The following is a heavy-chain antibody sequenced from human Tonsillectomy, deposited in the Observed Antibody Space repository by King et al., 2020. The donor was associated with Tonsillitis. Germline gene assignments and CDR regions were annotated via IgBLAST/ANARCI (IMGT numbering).Heavy chain of an antibody. CDR1: GFTFSSYA. D-gene: IGHD3-9*01. V-gene: IGHV3-23*04. Sequence: VQLEESGGGLVQPGGSLRLSCAASGFTFSSYAMSWVRQAPGKGLEWVSAISGSGGSIYYADSVKGRFTISRDNSKNTLYLQVNSLRAEDTAVYYCAKEYYDILTGYYARPFDYWGQGTLVTVSS. CDR2: ISGSGGSI. CDR3: AKEYYDILTGYYARPFDY. J-gene: IGHJ4*02.